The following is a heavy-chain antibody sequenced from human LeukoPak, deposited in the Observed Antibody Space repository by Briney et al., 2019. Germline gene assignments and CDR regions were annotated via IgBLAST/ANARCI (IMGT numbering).Heavy chain of an antibody. CDR2: ISYDGSNK. V-gene: IGHV3-30-3*01. CDR3: ARDVPRFGEAPTDY. CDR1: GFTFSSYA. Sequence: GGSLRLSCAASGFTFSSYAMHRVRQAPGKGLEWVAVISYDGSNKYYADSVKGRFTISRDNSKNTLYLQRNSLRAEDTAVYYCARDVPRFGEAPTDYWGQGTLVTVSS. D-gene: IGHD3-10*01. J-gene: IGHJ4*02.